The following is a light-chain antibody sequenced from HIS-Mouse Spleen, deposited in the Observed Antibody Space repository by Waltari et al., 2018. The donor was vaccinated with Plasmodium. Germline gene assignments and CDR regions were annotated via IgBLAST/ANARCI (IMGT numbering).Light chain of an antibody. J-gene: IGLJ3*02. Sequence: SYELTPPPSVSVSPGQTARITCPGDALPTKHAYWYQQKSGQAPVLVIYEDSKRPSGIPERFSGSSSGTMATLTISGAQVEDEADYYCYSTDSSGNHRVFGGGTKLTVL. CDR2: EDS. CDR1: ALPTKH. CDR3: YSTDSSGNHRV. V-gene: IGLV3-10*01.